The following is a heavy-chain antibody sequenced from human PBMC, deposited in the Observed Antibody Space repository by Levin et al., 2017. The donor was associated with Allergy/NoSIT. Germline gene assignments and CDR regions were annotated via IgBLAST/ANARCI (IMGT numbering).Heavy chain of an antibody. J-gene: IGHJ4*02. CDR2: ISGTGTYM. Sequence: GGSLRLSCAASGFTFSSYSMNWVRQAPGKGLEWVSSISGTGTYMYYTDSVKGRFTVSRDNARNSLFLQMNGLRTEDTAVYYCARDRGFGDYDFYYWGQGTLVTVSS. CDR3: ARDRGFGDYDFYY. V-gene: IGHV3-21*01. D-gene: IGHD4-17*01. CDR1: GFTFSSYS.